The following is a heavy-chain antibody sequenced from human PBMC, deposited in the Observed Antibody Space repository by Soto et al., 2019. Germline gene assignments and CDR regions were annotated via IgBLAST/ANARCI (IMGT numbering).Heavy chain of an antibody. CDR2: MNQDGGEK. Sequence: PGGTLRLSCAASGFTFSTNWITWFCIAPGPWIEWVADMNQDGGEKYYVDSVKGRFTISRDNAKTSLYVQMNSLRVEDTAVYYCARVHGSPSNCYNLYYGRDVWGQGTTVTVSS. CDR3: ARVHGSPSNCYNLYYGRDV. J-gene: IGHJ6*02. V-gene: IGHV3-7*04. CDR1: GFTFSTNW. D-gene: IGHD2-2*02.